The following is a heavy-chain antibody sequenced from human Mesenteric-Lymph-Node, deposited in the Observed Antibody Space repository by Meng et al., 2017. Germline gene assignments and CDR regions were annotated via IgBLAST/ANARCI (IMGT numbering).Heavy chain of an antibody. CDR2: ISHSGST. CDR3: ARDPGTVTDY. V-gene: IGHV4-34*01. Sequence: VQLQQWGAGLLNPSETLSLTCAVYGGSFSGYYWSWIRQPPGKGLDWIGEISHSGSTNYNPSLKSRVTISVDKSKNQFSLKLSSVTAADTAVYYCARDPGTVTDYWGQGTLVTVSS. D-gene: IGHD4-17*01. CDR1: GGSFSGYY. J-gene: IGHJ4*02.